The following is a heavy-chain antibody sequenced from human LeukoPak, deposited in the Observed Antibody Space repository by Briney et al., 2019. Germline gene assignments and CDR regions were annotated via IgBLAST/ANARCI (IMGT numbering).Heavy chain of an antibody. V-gene: IGHV4-39*01. CDR3: ARSSYYYAVDV. D-gene: IGHD6-13*01. J-gene: IGHJ6*02. CDR2: IYYTGST. CDR1: GGSFSSSSYY. Sequence: SETLSLTCTVSGGSFSSSSYYWGWIRQPPGKGLEWIGNIYYTGSTYHNPSFESRVTMSVDTSNNQFSLRLSSVTAADTAVYYCARSSYYYAVDVWGQGTTVTVSS.